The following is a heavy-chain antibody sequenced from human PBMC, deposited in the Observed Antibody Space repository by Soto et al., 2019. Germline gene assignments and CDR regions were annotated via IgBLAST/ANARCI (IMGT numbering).Heavy chain of an antibody. CDR1: GFSLSTSAVG. Sequence: ESGPTLVNPTQTLTLTCTFSGFSLSTSAVGVGWIRQPPGKALEWLALIYWDDDKRYSPSLKSRLNITKDTSKNRVVLIMTNMDPVDTATYYCAHSPRGYCGSTSCPRDWFDPWGQGTLVTVSS. V-gene: IGHV2-5*02. D-gene: IGHD2-2*01. CDR2: IYWDDDK. CDR3: AHSPRGYCGSTSCPRDWFDP. J-gene: IGHJ5*02.